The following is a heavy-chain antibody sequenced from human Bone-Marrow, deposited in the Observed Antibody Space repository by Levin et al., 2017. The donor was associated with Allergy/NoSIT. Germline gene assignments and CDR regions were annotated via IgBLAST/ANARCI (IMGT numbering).Heavy chain of an antibody. J-gene: IGHJ4*02. V-gene: IGHV4-30-2*01. CDR2: IYHTGST. D-gene: IGHD1-7*01. CDR3: ARARYNWNYGPVTD. Sequence: SETLSLTCAVSSGSISSGGYSWSWIRQPPGKALEWIGYIYHTGSTFYNPSLKSRVTISLDRSKNQFSLKLNSVTAADTAVYYCARARYNWNYGPVTDWGQGTLVTVSS. CDR1: SGSISSGGYS.